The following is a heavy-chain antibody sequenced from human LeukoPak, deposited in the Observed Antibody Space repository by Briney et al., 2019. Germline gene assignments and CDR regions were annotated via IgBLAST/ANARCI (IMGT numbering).Heavy chain of an antibody. CDR3: AKPYRYFDWLLSADYMDV. D-gene: IGHD3-9*01. CDR1: GFTFDDYG. Sequence: GGSLRLSCAASGFTFDDYGMSWVRQAPGKGLEWVSGINWNGGSTGYADSVKGRFTISRDNAKNSLYLQMNSLRAEDTAVYYCAKPYRYFDWLLSADYMDVWGKGTTVTISS. CDR2: INWNGGST. J-gene: IGHJ6*03. V-gene: IGHV3-20*04.